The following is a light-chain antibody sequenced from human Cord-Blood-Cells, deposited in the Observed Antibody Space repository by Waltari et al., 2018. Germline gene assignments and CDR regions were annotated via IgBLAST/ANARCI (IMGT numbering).Light chain of an antibody. CDR2: AAS. CDR3: QQSNSTPLT. CDR1: KSISSY. J-gene: IGKJ4*01. V-gene: IGKV1-39*01. Sequence: IQMTQSPSSLSASVGDRVTITCRASKSISSYLNWYQQKPGKAPKLLIFAASSLKSGVPSRFSGKGYGTDFTLTISSLQPEDFTTYYCQQSNSTPLTFGGGTKVEIK.